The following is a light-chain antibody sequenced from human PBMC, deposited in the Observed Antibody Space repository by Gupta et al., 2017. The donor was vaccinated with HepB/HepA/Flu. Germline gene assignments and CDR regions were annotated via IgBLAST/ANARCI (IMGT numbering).Light chain of an antibody. CDR2: AAS. CDR3: QQSDNFPLT. Sequence: DIEMTQSPSSLSASVGDTVTIACRASQTISNYVNWYQQKPGRAPKLLIYAASTLQSGVPSRFSGSGSGTHFTLTISGLQPADFATYYCQQSDNFPLTFGGGTKVDIK. J-gene: IGKJ4*01. CDR1: QTISNY. V-gene: IGKV1-39*01.